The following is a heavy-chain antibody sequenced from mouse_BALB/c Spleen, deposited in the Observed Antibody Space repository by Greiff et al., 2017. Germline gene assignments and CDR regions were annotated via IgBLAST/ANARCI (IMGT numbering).Heavy chain of an antibody. V-gene: IGHV5-17*02. J-gene: IGHJ4*01. CDR1: GFTFSSFG. CDR2: ISSGSSTI. Sequence: EVHLVESGGGLVQPGGSRKLSCAASGFTFSSFGMHWVRQAPEKGLEWVAYISSGSSTIYYADTVKGRFTISRDNPKNTLFLQMTSLRSEDTAMYYCARGGWLYAMDYWGQGTSVTVSS. CDR3: ARGGWLYAMDY. D-gene: IGHD1-1*02.